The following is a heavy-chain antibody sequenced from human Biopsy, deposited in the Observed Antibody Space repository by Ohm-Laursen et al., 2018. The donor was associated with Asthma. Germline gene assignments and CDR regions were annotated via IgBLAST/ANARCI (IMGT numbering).Heavy chain of an antibody. CDR3: TTGIDY. CDR2: NKSKTDGGTT. Sequence: SLRLSCAASGFTFSNAWMSWVRQAPGKGLEWVGRNKSKTDGGTTDYAAPVKGRFTISRDDSKNTLYLQMNSLKTEDTAVYYCTTGIDYWGQGTLVTVSS. CDR1: GFTFSNAW. V-gene: IGHV3-15*01. J-gene: IGHJ4*02.